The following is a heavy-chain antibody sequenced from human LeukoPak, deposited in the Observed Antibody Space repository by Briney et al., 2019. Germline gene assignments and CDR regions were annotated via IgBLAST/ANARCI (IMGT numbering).Heavy chain of an antibody. V-gene: IGHV3-30*02. CDR3: AREGEIVNTGYFEY. CDR1: GFTFSSYG. J-gene: IGHJ4*02. CDR2: IRYDGSNK. D-gene: IGHD1-1*01. Sequence: GGSLRLSCAASGFTFSSYGMHWVRQAPGKGLEWVAFIRYDGSNKYYADSVKGRFTISRDNSKNTLYLQMNSLRAEDTAVYYCAREGEIVNTGYFEYWGQGTLVTVSS.